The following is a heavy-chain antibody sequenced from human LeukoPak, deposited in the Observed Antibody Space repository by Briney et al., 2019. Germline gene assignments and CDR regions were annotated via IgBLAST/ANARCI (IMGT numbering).Heavy chain of an antibody. V-gene: IGHV3-64*01. Sequence: ETLSLTSAVSGDSISSSHWWTWVRQAPGKGLEYVSAISSNGGSTYYANSVKGRFTISRDNSKNTLYLQMGSLRAEDMAVYYCARRAETSFWSGPSGAGWFDPWGQGTLVTVSS. CDR3: ARRAETSFWSGPSGAGWFDP. CDR1: GDSISSSH. J-gene: IGHJ5*02. D-gene: IGHD3-3*01. CDR2: ISSNGGST.